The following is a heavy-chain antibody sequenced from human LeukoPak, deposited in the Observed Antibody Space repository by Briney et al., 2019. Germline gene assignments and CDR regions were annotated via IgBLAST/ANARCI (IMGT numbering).Heavy chain of an antibody. CDR1: GYTFTTYG. CDR3: ARDQPRRGPGNHDY. J-gene: IGHJ4*02. Sequence: GASVKVSCKASGYTFTTYGINWVRQAPGQGLEWMGWISTYDGSTNYAQKLRDRVTMMRDTSTSTAYMELRSLRSDDTAVYHCARDQPRRGPGNHDYWGQGTLVTVSS. D-gene: IGHD1-26*01. CDR2: ISTYDGST. V-gene: IGHV1-18*01.